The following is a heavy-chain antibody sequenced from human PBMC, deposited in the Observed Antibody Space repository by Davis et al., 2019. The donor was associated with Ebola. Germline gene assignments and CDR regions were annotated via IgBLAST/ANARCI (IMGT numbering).Heavy chain of an antibody. CDR2: IFYSGGT. CDR1: GGSVSSGSYY. CDR3: AARYYYGSGLAY. V-gene: IGHV4-61*01. J-gene: IGHJ4*02. D-gene: IGHD3-10*01. Sequence: MPSETLSLTCTVSGGSVSSGSYYWSWIRQPPGKGLEWIGYIFYSGGTNYNTSLKSRVTISVDTSKNQFSLKLSSVTAADTAVYYCAARYYYGSGLAYWGQGTLVTVSS.